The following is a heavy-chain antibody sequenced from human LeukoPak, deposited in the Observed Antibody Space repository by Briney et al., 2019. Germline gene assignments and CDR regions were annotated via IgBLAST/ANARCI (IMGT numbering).Heavy chain of an antibody. J-gene: IGHJ4*01. Sequence: SGGSLRLSCAASGFTFSSYWMSWVRQAPGKGLEWVSSVTGSGTTKYYADSVKGRFVISRDNAKNSLYLQMNSLRAEDTAVYFCARERQLVTDYWGPGTLVTVSS. CDR1: GFTFSSYW. CDR3: ARERQLVTDY. CDR2: VTGSGTTK. V-gene: IGHV3-21*06. D-gene: IGHD6-6*01.